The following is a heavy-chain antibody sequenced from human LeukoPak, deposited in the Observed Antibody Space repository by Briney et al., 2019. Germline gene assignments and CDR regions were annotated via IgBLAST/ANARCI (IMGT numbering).Heavy chain of an antibody. CDR3: ARGSTMVRGVIDY. CDR1: GGSISSYY. CDR2: IYYSGST. V-gene: IGHV4-59*12. D-gene: IGHD3-10*01. Sequence: SETLSLTCTVSGGSISSYYWSWIRQPPGKGLEWIGYIYYSGSTNYNPSLKSRVTISVDTSKNQFSLKLSSVTAADTAVYYCARGSTMVRGVIDYWGQGTLVTVSS. J-gene: IGHJ4*02.